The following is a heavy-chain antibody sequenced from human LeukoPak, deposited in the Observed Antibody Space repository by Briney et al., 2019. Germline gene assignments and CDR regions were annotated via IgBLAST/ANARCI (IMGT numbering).Heavy chain of an antibody. V-gene: IGHV3-30-3*01. CDR2: ISYDGSNK. Sequence: PGGSLRLSCAASGFTFSSYAMHWVRQAPGKGLEWVAVISYDGSNKYYADSVKGRFTISRDNSKNTLYLQMNSLRAEDTAVYYCASSIGSGSYYGLADYWGQGTLVTVSS. D-gene: IGHD3-10*01. CDR1: GFTFSSYA. J-gene: IGHJ4*02. CDR3: ASSIGSGSYYGLADY.